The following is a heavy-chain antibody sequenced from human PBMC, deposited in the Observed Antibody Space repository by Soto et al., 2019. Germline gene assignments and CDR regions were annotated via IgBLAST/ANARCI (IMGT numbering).Heavy chain of an antibody. D-gene: IGHD2-15*01. CDR2: ISPSGGHI. J-gene: IGHJ5*02. Sequence: GGSLRLSCAGSGFTFSTYSMNWVRQAPGTGLEWVSSISPSGGHIYYADSVKGRFTVSRDNAQNSVDLQMNSLRGEDTAVYYCARSSIVVVAGPVSDWFDPWGQGTLVTVSS. CDR3: ARSSIVVVAGPVSDWFDP. CDR1: GFTFSTYS. V-gene: IGHV3-21*01.